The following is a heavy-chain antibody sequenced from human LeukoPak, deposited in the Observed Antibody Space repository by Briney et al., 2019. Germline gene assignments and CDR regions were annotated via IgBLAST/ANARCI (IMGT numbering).Heavy chain of an antibody. V-gene: IGHV1-24*01. CDR3: ATGRIVVVPAAMEV. CDR2: FDPEDGET. CDR1: GYTLTELS. Sequence: ASVKVSCKVSGYTLTELSMHWVRQAPGKGLEWMGGFDPEDGETIYAQKFQGRVTMTEDTSTDTAYMELSSLRSEDTAVYYCATGRIVVVPAAMEVWGQGTLVTVSS. D-gene: IGHD2-2*01. J-gene: IGHJ4*02.